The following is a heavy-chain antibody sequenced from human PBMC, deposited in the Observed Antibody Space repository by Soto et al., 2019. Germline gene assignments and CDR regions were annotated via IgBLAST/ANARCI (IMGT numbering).Heavy chain of an antibody. CDR1: GGSISSSSYY. D-gene: IGHD3-16*01. CDR2: IYYSGST. J-gene: IGHJ2*01. Sequence: QLQLQESGPGLVKPSETLSLTCTVSGGSISSSSYYWGWIRQPPGKGLEWIGSIYYSGSTYYNPSLKSRVTISVDTSKNQFSLKLSSVTAADTAVYYCARRRSGGVYWYFDLWGRGTLVTVSS. V-gene: IGHV4-39*01. CDR3: ARRRSGGVYWYFDL.